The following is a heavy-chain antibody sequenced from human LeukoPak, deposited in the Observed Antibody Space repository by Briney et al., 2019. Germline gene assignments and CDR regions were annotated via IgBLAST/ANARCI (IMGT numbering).Heavy chain of an antibody. J-gene: IGHJ4*02. CDR2: INTDGSST. CDR1: GFTFNNYW. V-gene: IGHV3-74*01. Sequence: GGSLRLSCAASGFTFNNYWMHWVRHAPGKGLVWVSRINTDGSSTSYADSVKGRFTISRDNAKNTLYLQMNSLRAEDTAVYYCARDDYYGSGSSDYWGQGTLVTVSS. CDR3: ARDDYYGSGSSDY. D-gene: IGHD3-10*01.